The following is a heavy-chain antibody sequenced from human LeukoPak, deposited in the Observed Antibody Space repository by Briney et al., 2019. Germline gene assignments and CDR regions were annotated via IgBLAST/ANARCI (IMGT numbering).Heavy chain of an antibody. D-gene: IGHD6-13*01. Sequence: GGSLRLSCAASGFTFDEYGMSWVRQAPGKGLEWVSGINWNGGSTGYADSAKGRFTISRDNAKNSLYLQMNSLRAEDTALYYCARGTLKAAATDFDYWGQGTLVTVSS. V-gene: IGHV3-20*04. J-gene: IGHJ4*02. CDR1: GFTFDEYG. CDR3: ARGTLKAAATDFDY. CDR2: INWNGGST.